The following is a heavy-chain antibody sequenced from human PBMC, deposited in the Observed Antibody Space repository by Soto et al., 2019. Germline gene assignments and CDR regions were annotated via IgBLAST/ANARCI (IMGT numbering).Heavy chain of an antibody. CDR2: ISGSGGST. J-gene: IGHJ4*02. Sequence: EVQLLESGGGLVQPGGSLRLSCAATGFTFSSYAMSWVRQAPGKGLEWVSVISGSGGSTYYADSVKGRFTISRDNSKNTLYLQMNSLRAEDTAVYYCARRSSGWYFDYWGQGTLVTVSS. CDR3: ARRSSGWYFDY. D-gene: IGHD6-19*01. V-gene: IGHV3-23*01. CDR1: GFTFSSYA.